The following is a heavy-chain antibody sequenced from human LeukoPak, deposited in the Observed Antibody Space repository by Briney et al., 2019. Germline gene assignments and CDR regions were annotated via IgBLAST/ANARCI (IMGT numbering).Heavy chain of an antibody. V-gene: IGHV4-59*08. CDR1: GGSISRYY. CDR2: IYSTGST. D-gene: IGHD1-26*01. Sequence: SETLSRTCTVSGGSISRYYWSWIRQPPGKGLEWIGYIYSTGSTNSNPSLKSRVTTSVDTSKNHFSLKLTSVTAADTAVYYCARHESAVGALFYWGQGSLVTVSS. J-gene: IGHJ4*02. CDR3: ARHESAVGALFY.